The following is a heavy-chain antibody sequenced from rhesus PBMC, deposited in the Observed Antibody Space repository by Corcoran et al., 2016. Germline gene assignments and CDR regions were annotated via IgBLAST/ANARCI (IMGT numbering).Heavy chain of an antibody. D-gene: IGHD4-29*01. CDR3: ASGGYGSSHYYYFDL. J-gene: IGHJ2*01. Sequence: EVQLVESGGGLVQPGGSLRLSCAASGFTFSIYCMHWVRQVPGKGLEWVAVISYDGSKKYYADTVKYRFTISRDNSKNMLYLQMNNLKLEDTAVYYCASGGYGSSHYYYFDLWCPGTPITISS. CDR2: ISYDGSKK. V-gene: IGHV3-54*02. CDR1: GFTFSIYC.